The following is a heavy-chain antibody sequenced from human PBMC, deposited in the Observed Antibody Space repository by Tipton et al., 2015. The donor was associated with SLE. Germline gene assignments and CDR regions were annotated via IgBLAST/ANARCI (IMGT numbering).Heavy chain of an antibody. Sequence: QSGPEVKKPGASVKVSCKASGYTFTSYGISWVRPAPGQGLEWMGWISAYNGNTNYAQKLQGRVTMTTDTSTGTAYMELRSLRSDDTAVYYCARESRRYSGSPGAFDIWGQGTMVTVSS. CDR3: ARESRRYSGSPGAFDI. V-gene: IGHV1-18*01. CDR1: GYTFTSYG. J-gene: IGHJ3*02. CDR2: ISAYNGNT. D-gene: IGHD1-26*01.